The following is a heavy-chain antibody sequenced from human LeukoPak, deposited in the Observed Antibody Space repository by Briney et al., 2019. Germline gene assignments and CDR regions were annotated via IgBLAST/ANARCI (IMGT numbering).Heavy chain of an antibody. CDR1: GFTFSSYS. V-gene: IGHV3-23*01. D-gene: IGHD4-17*01. CDR2: ISGSGGST. J-gene: IGHJ3*02. Sequence: GGSLRLSCAASGFTFSSYSMNWVRQAPGRGLEWVSAISGSGGSTYYADSVKGRFTISRDNSKNTLYLQMNSLRAEDTAVYYCAKSGVYGDRIYAFDIWGQGTMVTVSS. CDR3: AKSGVYGDRIYAFDI.